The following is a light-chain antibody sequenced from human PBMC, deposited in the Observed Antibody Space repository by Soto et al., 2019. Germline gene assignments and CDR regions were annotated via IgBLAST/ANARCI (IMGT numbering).Light chain of an antibody. V-gene: IGLV4-69*01. J-gene: IGLJ3*02. CDR3: QTWGTGIQV. CDR1: SGHSNYA. CDR2: INSDGSH. Sequence: QPVLTQSPSASASLGASVRLTCTLSSGHSNYAIAWHRQQPEKGPQYLMRINSDGSHSKGDGIPDRFSGSRSGAERYLTISSLQSEDEADYYYQTWGTGIQVFGGGTKMTVL.